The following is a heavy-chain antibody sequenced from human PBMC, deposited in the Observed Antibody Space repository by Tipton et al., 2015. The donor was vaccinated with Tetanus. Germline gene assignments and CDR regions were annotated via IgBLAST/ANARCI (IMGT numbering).Heavy chain of an antibody. CDR2: ISLSSSYI. J-gene: IGHJ6*02. V-gene: IGHV3-21*01. Sequence: SLRLSCAASEFIFSTYTMNWVRQAPGKGLEWVSSISLSSSYIHYADSVKGRFTISRDNAKNSLYLQMNSLRAEDTAVYFCARRSLLNYGLDVWGQGTTVTVSS. CDR3: ARRSLLNYGLDV. CDR1: EFIFSTYT. D-gene: IGHD2-8*01.